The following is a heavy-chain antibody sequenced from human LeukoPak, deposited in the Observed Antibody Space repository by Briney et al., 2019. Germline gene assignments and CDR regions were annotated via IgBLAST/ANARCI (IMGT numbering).Heavy chain of an antibody. Sequence: ALVTVSFTSSVYNFTYYYIHWVRQAPGQGREWVGWINPNSGGTNHAQSFQGRVTMTRDTSISTAYMVLSRLRSDDTALYYCARSDYFYYMDVWGKGTTVTVSS. CDR1: VYNFTYYY. J-gene: IGHJ6*03. CDR3: ARSDYFYYMDV. CDR2: INPNSGGT. V-gene: IGHV1-2*02.